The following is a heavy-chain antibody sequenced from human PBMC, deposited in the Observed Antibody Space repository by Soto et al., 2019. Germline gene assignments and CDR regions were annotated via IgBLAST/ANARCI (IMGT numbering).Heavy chain of an antibody. V-gene: IGHV4-59*01. D-gene: IGHD2-2*01. CDR3: ARDTPAAHTHYYYYYMDV. Sequence: PSETLSLTCTVSGGSISSYYWSWIRQPPGKGLEWIGYIYYSGSTNYNPSLKSRVTISVDTSKNQFSLKLSSVTAADTAVYYCARDTPAAHTHYYYYYMDVWGKGTTVTVSS. CDR1: GGSISSYY. CDR2: IYYSGST. J-gene: IGHJ6*03.